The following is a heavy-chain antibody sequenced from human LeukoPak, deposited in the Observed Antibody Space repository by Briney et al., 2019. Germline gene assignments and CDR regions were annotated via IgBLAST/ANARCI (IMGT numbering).Heavy chain of an antibody. D-gene: IGHD1-26*01. CDR3: ARGAQWVIDY. V-gene: IGHV3-48*04. CDR2: ISTSGSTT. J-gene: IGHJ4*02. CDR1: GFTFSDYW. Sequence: QPGGSLRLSCTASGFTFSDYWMTWVRQAPGKGVEWVAYISTSGSTTHYADSVKGRFTISRDNAKNSLFLQMNSLRAEDTAVYYCARGAQWVIDYWGQGTLVTVSS.